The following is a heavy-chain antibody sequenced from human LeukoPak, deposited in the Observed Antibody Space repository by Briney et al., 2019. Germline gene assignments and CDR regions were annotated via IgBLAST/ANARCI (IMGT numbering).Heavy chain of an antibody. CDR1: GFTFSSYG. D-gene: IGHD3-10*01. Sequence: PGGSLRLSCAASGFTFSSYGMHWVRQAPGKGLEWVAVIWYDGSNKYDADSVKGRFTISRDNSKSTLYLQMNSLRAEDTAVYYCARDALLWFGESFDYWGQGTLVTVSS. J-gene: IGHJ4*02. CDR3: ARDALLWFGESFDY. CDR2: IWYDGSNK. V-gene: IGHV3-33*01.